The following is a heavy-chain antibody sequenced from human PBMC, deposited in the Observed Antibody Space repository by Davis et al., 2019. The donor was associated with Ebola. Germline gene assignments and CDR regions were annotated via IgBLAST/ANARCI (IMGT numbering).Heavy chain of an antibody. CDR1: GYSFTSYW. J-gene: IGHJ6*02. D-gene: IGHD2-15*01. V-gene: IGHV5-51*01. Sequence: GESLKIPCKGSGYSFTSYWIGWVRQMPGKGLEWMGIIYPGDSDTRYSPSFQGQVTISADKSISTAYLQWSSLKASDTAMYYCARFSVAATGYYYYGMDVWGQGTTVTVSS. CDR2: IYPGDSDT. CDR3: ARFSVAATGYYYYGMDV.